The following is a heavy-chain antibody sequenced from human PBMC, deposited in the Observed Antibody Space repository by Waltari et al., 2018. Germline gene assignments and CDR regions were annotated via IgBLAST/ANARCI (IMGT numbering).Heavy chain of an antibody. Sequence: EVQLVESGGGLVQPGGSLRLSCSASGFFFADYYMHWARQAPGKGLEYVSAINHDSGGTYYAGSVKGRFTISRDNSKNTLYLQMSSLRPEDTAVYYCVKDPFFYYGMDVWGRGTTVIVSS. J-gene: IGHJ6*02. CDR2: INHDSGGT. CDR1: GFFFADYY. V-gene: IGHV3-64D*06. CDR3: VKDPFFYYGMDV.